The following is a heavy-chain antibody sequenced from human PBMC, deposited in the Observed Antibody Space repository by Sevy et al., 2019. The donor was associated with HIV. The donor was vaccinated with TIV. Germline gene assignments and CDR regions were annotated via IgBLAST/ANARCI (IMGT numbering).Heavy chain of an antibody. Sequence: GGSLRLSCVASGFTFRNYGMHWVRQAPGKGLEGVAVIWHDGKNKNYAESVKGRFTIFRDNSKNTLYLEMNSLRVEDTAVFYCARDQGKDAPMDVWGQGTTVTVS. CDR3: ARDQGKDAPMDV. CDR1: GFTFRNYG. V-gene: IGHV3-33*01. D-gene: IGHD6-13*01. J-gene: IGHJ6*02. CDR2: IWHDGKNK.